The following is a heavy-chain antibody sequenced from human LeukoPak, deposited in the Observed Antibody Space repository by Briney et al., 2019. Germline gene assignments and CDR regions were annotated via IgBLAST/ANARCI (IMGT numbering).Heavy chain of an antibody. CDR1: GFTVSRNY. CDR3: AGTIVGKWAIDY. CDR2: IYSGGST. D-gene: IGHD3-22*01. J-gene: IGHJ4*02. Sequence: GGSLRLSCAASGFTVSRNYMTWVRQAPGKGLEWVSVIYSGGSTYYADSVKGRFTISRDNSKNTLYLQMNSLRAEDTAVYYCAGTIVGKWAIDYWGQGTLGTVSS. V-gene: IGHV3-53*01.